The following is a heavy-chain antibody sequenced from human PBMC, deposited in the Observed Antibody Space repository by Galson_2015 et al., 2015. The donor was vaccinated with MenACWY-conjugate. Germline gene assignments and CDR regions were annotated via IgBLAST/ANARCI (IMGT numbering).Heavy chain of an antibody. V-gene: IGHV3-15*01. CDR3: TIHKGYCWGGLLSYFYMDV. Sequence: SLRLSCAASGLTFTNAYMSWVRQAPGKGLGWVGRIKRESDGWKVDYTAPVKGRFTISIDDSKNTLNLQMNSLKTEDTAVYYCTIHKGYCWGGLLSYFYMDVWVKGTAVTVSS. CDR1: GLTFTNAY. J-gene: IGHJ6*03. D-gene: IGHD2-15*01. CDR2: IKRESDGWKV.